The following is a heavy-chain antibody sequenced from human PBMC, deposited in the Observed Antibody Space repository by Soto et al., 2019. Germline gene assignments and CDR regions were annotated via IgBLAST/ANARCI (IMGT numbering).Heavy chain of an antibody. CDR1: GFTFSSYA. D-gene: IGHD3-22*01. Sequence: QVQLVESGGGVVQPGRSLRLSCAASGFTFSSYAMHWVRQAPGKGLEWVAVISYDGSNKYYADSVKGRFTISRDNSKNTLYLQMNSLRAEDTAVYYCARGRRVVVSPYDYWGQGTLVTVSS. V-gene: IGHV3-30-3*01. CDR2: ISYDGSNK. J-gene: IGHJ4*02. CDR3: ARGRRVVVSPYDY.